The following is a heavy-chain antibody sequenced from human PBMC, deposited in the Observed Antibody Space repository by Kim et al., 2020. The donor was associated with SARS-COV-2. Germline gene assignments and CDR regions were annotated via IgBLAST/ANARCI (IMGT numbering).Heavy chain of an antibody. CDR3: ARDGELNWFDP. V-gene: IGHV4-31*02. Sequence: TYYNPSLKSRVTISVDTSKNQFSLKLSSVTAADTAVYYCARDGELNWFDPWGQGTLVTVSS. J-gene: IGHJ5*02. CDR2: T.